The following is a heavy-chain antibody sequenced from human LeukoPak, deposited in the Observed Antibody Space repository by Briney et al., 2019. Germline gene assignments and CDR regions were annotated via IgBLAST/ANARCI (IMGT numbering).Heavy chain of an antibody. Sequence: PSETLSLTCTVSGGSISSSSYYWGWIRQPPGKGLEWIGSIYYSGSTYYNPSLKSRVTISVDTSKNQFSLKLSSVTAADTAVYYCARQKGLGGGSYYWFDPWGQGTMVTVSS. V-gene: IGHV4-39*01. CDR2: IYYSGST. CDR1: GGSISSSSYY. CDR3: ARQKGLGGGSYYWFDP. D-gene: IGHD1-26*01. J-gene: IGHJ5*02.